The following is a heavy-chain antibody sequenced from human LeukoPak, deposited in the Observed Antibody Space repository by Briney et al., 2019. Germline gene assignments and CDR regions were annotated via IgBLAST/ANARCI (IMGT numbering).Heavy chain of an antibody. D-gene: IGHD3-16*02. V-gene: IGHV4-59*08. CDR3: ARSDIWGSYRFLDY. Sequence: PSETLSLTCTVSGASISNYYWSWIRQSPGKGLEWIGYMLYSGSTNQNPSLRSRVTISVDTSKNQVSLKLSSVTAADTAVYYCARSDIWGSYRFLDY. CDR1: GASISNYY. J-gene: IGHJ4*01. CDR2: MLYSGST.